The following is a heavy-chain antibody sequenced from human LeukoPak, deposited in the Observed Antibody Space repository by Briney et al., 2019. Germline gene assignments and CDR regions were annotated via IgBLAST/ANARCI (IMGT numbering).Heavy chain of an antibody. D-gene: IGHD5-18*01. V-gene: IGHV4-59*01. CDR3: ARGGYSYGPNYYYYMDV. CDR1: GGSISSYY. J-gene: IGHJ6*03. CDR2: IYYSGST. Sequence: KASETLSLTCTVSGGSISSYYWSWIRQPPGKGLEWIGYIYYSGSTNYNPSLKSRVTISVDTSKNQFSLKLSSVTAADTAVYYCARGGYSYGPNYYYYMDVWGKGTTVTVSS.